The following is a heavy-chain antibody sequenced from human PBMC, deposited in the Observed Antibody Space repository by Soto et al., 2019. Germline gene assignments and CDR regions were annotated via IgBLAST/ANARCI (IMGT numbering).Heavy chain of an antibody. Sequence: PSDTLSLTCTFTCSSVSSGDHLWSWIRQPPGKGLEWIGYIYYSGSTFYNPSLKSRVSISIDTSKNQFSLKLSSVTAADTAVYYCAREFMILTYHFDYWGQGALVT. D-gene: IGHD3-16*01. CDR1: CSSVSSGDHL. CDR2: IYYSGST. V-gene: IGHV4-30-4*02. CDR3: AREFMILTYHFDY. J-gene: IGHJ4*02.